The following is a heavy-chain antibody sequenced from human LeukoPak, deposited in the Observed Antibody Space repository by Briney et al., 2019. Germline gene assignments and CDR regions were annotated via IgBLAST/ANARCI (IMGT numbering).Heavy chain of an antibody. D-gene: IGHD7-27*01. V-gene: IGHV4-59*12. Sequence: SETLSLTCTVSGGSISSYYWSWIRQPPGKALEWIGYIYYTGTTNYNPSLKSRVTISVDTSKNQFSLKLSSVTAADTAVYYCARDTPGDLDAFDIWGQGTMVTVSS. CDR3: ARDTPGDLDAFDI. J-gene: IGHJ3*02. CDR2: IYYTGTT. CDR1: GGSISSYY.